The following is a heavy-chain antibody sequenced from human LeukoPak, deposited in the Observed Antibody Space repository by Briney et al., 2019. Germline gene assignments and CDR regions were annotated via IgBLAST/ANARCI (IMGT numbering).Heavy chain of an antibody. CDR2: IYSGHTT. Sequence: GRSLRLSYAASGFIVSSYYMSWVRQAPGKGLEWVSSIYSGHTTYYAESVKGRFTISRDNSDNTLYLQMNTLRAEDTAVYYCARGRAMGKFYFDYWGQGTLVTVSS. V-gene: IGHV3-53*01. CDR1: GFIVSSYY. CDR3: ARGRAMGKFYFDY. D-gene: IGHD5-18*01. J-gene: IGHJ4*02.